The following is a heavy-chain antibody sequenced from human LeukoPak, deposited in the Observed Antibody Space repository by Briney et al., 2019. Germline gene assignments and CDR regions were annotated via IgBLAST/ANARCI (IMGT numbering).Heavy chain of an antibody. CDR3: ARILSGSGSYGAFDI. V-gene: IGHV3-48*01. Sequence: PGGSLRLSCAASGFTLSSYSMNWVRQAPGKGLEWVSYISSSSTTYYADSVKGRFTISRDNAKNSLYLQMNSLRGEDTAVYYCARILSGSGSYGAFDIWGQGTMVTVSS. D-gene: IGHD1-26*01. CDR2: ISSSSTT. J-gene: IGHJ3*02. CDR1: GFTLSSYS.